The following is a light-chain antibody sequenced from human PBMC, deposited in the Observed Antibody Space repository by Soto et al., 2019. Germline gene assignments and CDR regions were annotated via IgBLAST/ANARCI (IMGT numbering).Light chain of an antibody. Sequence: QAVVTQPPSASGTPGQRVTSSCSGGSSNFGGHYVYWYRLLPGTAPKLLIYRNDQRPSGVPDRFSGSKSGTSASLAISGLRSEDEADFYCAAWDDSLSAVVFGGGTKLTVL. CDR2: RND. V-gene: IGLV1-47*01. CDR1: SSNFGGHY. CDR3: AAWDDSLSAVV. J-gene: IGLJ2*01.